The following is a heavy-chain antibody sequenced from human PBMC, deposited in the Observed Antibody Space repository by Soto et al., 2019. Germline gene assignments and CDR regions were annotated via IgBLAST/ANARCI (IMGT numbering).Heavy chain of an antibody. J-gene: IGHJ4*02. V-gene: IGHV1-69*01. Sequence: QVQLVQSGAEVKKPGSSVKVSCKASGGTFSSYAISWVRQAPGQGLEWMGGIIPIFGTANYAQKFQGIVKVTADESTSTAYMERSSLRSEDTAVYSCARQSLDDDSSEYYWGQGTLVTVSS. CDR1: GGTFSSYA. CDR2: IIPIFGTA. D-gene: IGHD3-22*01. CDR3: ARQSLDDDSSEYY.